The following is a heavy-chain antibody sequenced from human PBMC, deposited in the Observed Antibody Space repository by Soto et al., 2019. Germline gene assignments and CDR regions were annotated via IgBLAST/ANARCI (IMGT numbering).Heavy chain of an antibody. CDR1: GYTFTCCS. Sequence: GASVKVSCKASGYTFTCCSLHWLQQAPGQGLERMRWITLYNGNTNYAKKFQGRVTITRDMSLRTAYIELNSLRAEDTAVYYCARDFARYYDFEYAFDIWGQGTMVTVSS. CDR3: ARDFARYYDFEYAFDI. D-gene: IGHD3-3*01. V-gene: IGHV1-45*02. J-gene: IGHJ3*02. CDR2: ITLYNGNT.